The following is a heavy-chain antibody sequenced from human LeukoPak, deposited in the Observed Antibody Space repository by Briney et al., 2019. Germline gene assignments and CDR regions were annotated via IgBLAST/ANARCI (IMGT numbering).Heavy chain of an antibody. D-gene: IGHD3-10*01. CDR1: GFTFSSYA. CDR2: ISYDGSEK. Sequence: PGGSLRLSCAASGFTFSSYAMHWVRQAPGKGLEWVALISYDGSEKHYADSVKGRFTISRDNFRNTLSLQMNSLRPDDTAIYYCAKDEGVVLSTSFDFGHWGQGTLVAVSS. CDR3: AKDEGVVLSTSFDFGH. V-gene: IGHV3-30-3*01. J-gene: IGHJ4*02.